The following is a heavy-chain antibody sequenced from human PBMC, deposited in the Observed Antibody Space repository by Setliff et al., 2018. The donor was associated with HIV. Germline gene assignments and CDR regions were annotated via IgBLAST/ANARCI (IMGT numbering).Heavy chain of an antibody. CDR1: GGSISSGAYY. V-gene: IGHV4-30-4*08. CDR3: ARLDCSSSSGFVDY. D-gene: IGHD2-2*01. Sequence: SETLSLTCTVSGGSISSGAYYWSWIRQHPGKGLEWIGYIYYSGSTYYNPSLKSRVTISVDTSKNQFSLKLSSVTAADTAVYYCARLDCSSSSGFVDYWGQGTLVTVSS. CDR2: IYYSGST. J-gene: IGHJ4*02.